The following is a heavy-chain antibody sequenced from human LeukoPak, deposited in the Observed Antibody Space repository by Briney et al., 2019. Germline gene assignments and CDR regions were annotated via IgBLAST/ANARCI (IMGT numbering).Heavy chain of an antibody. D-gene: IGHD1-26*01. V-gene: IGHV1-18*01. J-gene: IGHJ5*02. CDR1: GYTFTSYG. CDR2: ISAYNGNT. Sequence: ASVKVSCKASGYTFTSYGISWVRQAPGQGLEWMGWISAYNGNTNYAQKLQGRVTMTTDTSTSTAYMELRSLRSDDTAVYYCARDPQYSGSYPGFDPWGQGTLVTVSS. CDR3: ARDPQYSGSYPGFDP.